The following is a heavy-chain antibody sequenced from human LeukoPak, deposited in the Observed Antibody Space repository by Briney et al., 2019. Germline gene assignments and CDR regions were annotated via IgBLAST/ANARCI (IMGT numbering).Heavy chain of an antibody. J-gene: IGHJ4*02. D-gene: IGHD3-22*01. Sequence: GGSLRLSCAASGFTFSDYYMSWIRQAPGKGLVWVSYISSSGSFIYYADSVKGRFTISRDNAKNSLYLHMNSLRAEDTALYYCAREPYYDSSGYSPDYWGQGTLVTVSS. V-gene: IGHV3-11*04. CDR3: AREPYYDSSGYSPDY. CDR1: GFTFSDYY. CDR2: ISSSGSFI.